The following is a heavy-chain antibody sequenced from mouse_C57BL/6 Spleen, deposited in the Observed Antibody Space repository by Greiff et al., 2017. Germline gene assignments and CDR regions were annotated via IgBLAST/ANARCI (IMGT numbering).Heavy chain of an antibody. J-gene: IGHJ4*01. CDR3: AKIYYGYDDAMDY. V-gene: IGHV2-9-1*01. D-gene: IGHD2-2*01. CDR1: GFSLTSYA. CDR2: IWTGGGT. Sequence: VKLMESGPGLVAPSQSLSITCTVSGFSLTSYAISWVRQPPGKGLEWLGVIWTGGGTNYNSALKSRLSISKDNSKSQVFLKMNSLQTDDTARYYCAKIYYGYDDAMDYWGQGTSVTVSS.